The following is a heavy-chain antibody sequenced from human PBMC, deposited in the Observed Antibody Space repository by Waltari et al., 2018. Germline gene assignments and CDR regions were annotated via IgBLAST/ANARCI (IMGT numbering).Heavy chain of an antibody. Sequence: QVQLQESGPGLVKPSQTLSLTCTVSGGSISSGSYYWSWIRPPAGKGLEWLGRIYTSGSTNYNPALKSRVTRSVDTSKNQFSLKLSSVTAADTAVYYCARDPGDGYNYYFDYWGQGTLVTVSS. CDR1: GGSISSGSYY. J-gene: IGHJ4*02. CDR3: ARDPGDGYNYYFDY. V-gene: IGHV4-61*02. D-gene: IGHD5-12*01. CDR2: IYTSGST.